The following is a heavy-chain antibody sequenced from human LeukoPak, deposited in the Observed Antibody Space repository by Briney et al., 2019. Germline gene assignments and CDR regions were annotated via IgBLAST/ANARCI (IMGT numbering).Heavy chain of an antibody. J-gene: IGHJ4*02. CDR2: IIPIFGTA. CDR1: GGTFSSYA. D-gene: IGHD2-15*01. CDR3: ARDQTRYCSGGSCLNFDY. Sequence: SVKVSCKASGGTFSSYAISWVRQAPGQGLEWMGGIIPIFGTANYAHKFQGRVTITADESTSTAYMELSSLRSEDTAVYYCARDQTRYCSGGSCLNFDYWGQGTLVTVSS. V-gene: IGHV1-69*13.